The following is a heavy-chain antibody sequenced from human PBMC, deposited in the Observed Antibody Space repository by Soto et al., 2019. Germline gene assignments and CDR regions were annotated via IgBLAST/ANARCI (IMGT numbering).Heavy chain of an antibody. CDR3: SNFWSGYPRPGYYGMDL. Sequence: ASVKVSCKASGYTFTSYDINWVRQATGQGLEWMGWMNPNSGNTGYAQKFQGGVTMTRNTSISTAYMELSSLRSEDTAVYYCSNFWSGYPRPGYYGMDLWGQGTTVTVSS. V-gene: IGHV1-8*01. CDR2: MNPNSGNT. D-gene: IGHD3-3*01. J-gene: IGHJ6*02. CDR1: GYTFTSYD.